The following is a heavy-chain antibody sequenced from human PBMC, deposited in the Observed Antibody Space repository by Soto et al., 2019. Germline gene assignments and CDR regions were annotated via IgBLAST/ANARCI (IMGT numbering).Heavy chain of an antibody. CDR3: ARGRGIPTGPTVTTNYFDY. J-gene: IGHJ4*02. V-gene: IGHV4-61*01. Sequence: SETLSLTCTVSGGSVSSGSYYWSWIRQPPGKGLEWIGYIYYSGSTNYNPSLKSRVTISVDTSKNQFSLKLSSVTAADTTVYYCARGRGIPTGPTVTTNYFDYWGQGTLVTVSS. CDR1: GGSVSSGSYY. CDR2: IYYSGST. D-gene: IGHD4-17*01.